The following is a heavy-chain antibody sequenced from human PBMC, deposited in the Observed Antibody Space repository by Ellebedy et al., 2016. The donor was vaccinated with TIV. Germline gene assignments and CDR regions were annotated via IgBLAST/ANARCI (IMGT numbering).Heavy chain of an antibody. CDR1: GFTFTAYW. CDR2: IKQGGSEK. V-gene: IGHV3-7*01. Sequence: GGSLRLSCAASGFTFTAYWMTWVRQAPGKGPEWVANIKQGGSEKYYVDSVKGRFTISRDNAKNTLYLQMNSLRVEDTAVYYCVTGEGISGWYPFDYWGQGTLVTVSS. CDR3: VTGEGISGWYPFDY. D-gene: IGHD6-19*01. J-gene: IGHJ4*02.